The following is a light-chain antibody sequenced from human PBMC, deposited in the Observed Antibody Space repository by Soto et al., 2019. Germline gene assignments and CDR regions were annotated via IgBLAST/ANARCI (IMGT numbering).Light chain of an antibody. Sequence: EIVFTQSPGTLSLSPGERATLHCRPSQSVSSSYLAWYQQKPGQAPRLLIYGASSRVTGIPDRFSGSGSGTDFTLTISRLEPEDFAVYYCQQYGSSPPYTFGQGTRLEIK. J-gene: IGKJ5*01. CDR3: QQYGSSPPYT. V-gene: IGKV3-20*01. CDR2: GAS. CDR1: QSVSSSY.